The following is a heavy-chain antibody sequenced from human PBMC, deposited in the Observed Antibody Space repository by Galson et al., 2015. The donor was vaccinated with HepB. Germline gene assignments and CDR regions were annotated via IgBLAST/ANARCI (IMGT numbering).Heavy chain of an antibody. D-gene: IGHD4-17*01. CDR2: FSWDGNT. V-gene: IGHV3-43*01. J-gene: IGHJ3*02. CDR1: GFSFDNYT. CDR3: AKDIGYGDYEDAFDI. Sequence: SLRLSCAASGFSFDNYTMHWVRQAPGKGLEWISLFSWDGNTYYADSVKGRFTISRDNSKNSLYLQMSSLRIEDTALYYCAKDIGYGDYEDAFDIWGQGTMVTVSS.